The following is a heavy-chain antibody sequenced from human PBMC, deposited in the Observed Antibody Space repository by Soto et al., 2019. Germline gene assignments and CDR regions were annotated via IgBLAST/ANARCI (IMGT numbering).Heavy chain of an antibody. J-gene: IGHJ4*02. CDR3: ARVGVERQFPYSFDF. V-gene: IGHV5-51*01. CDR1: GYSFNTYY. CDR2: IYPDDSDA. Sequence: EVQLVQSGAEVKKAGESLSISCKGSGYSFNTYYIAWVRQVPGKGLEWMGVIYPDDSDAKYSPSFQGHITISADKSINTAYLQWNRLRAADSATYYCARVGVERQFPYSFDFWGQGTLVAVSS. D-gene: IGHD1-26*01.